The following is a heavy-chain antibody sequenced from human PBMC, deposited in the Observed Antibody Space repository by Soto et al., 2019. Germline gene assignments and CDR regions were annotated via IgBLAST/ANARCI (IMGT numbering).Heavy chain of an antibody. J-gene: IGHJ4*02. CDR2: ISYDGSNK. D-gene: IGHD6-19*01. V-gene: IGHV3-30*18. Sequence: QVQLVESGGGVVQPGRSLRLSCAASGFTFSSYGMHWVRQAPGKGLEWVAVISYDGSNKYYADSVKGRFTISRDNSKNTLYLPLNSLRAEDTAVYYCAKDSSGWYGAFDYWGQGSLVTVSS. CDR1: GFTFSSYG. CDR3: AKDSSGWYGAFDY.